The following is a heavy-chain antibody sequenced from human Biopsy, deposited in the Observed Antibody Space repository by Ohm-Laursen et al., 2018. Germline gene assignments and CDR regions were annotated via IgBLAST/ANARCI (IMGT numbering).Heavy chain of an antibody. D-gene: IGHD3-3*01. CDR1: GASVRSHF. CDR3: ARLSTLFGVADFTDD. Sequence: SDTLSLTCSLSGASVRSHFLTWIRQPPGKGLQWIGSISNSGTTKSSPSLKSRVNISLHTSKNQLSLKLTSVTAADTAVYHCARLSTLFGVADFTDDWGQGTLVTVSS. CDR2: ISNSGTT. V-gene: IGHV4-59*08. J-gene: IGHJ4*02.